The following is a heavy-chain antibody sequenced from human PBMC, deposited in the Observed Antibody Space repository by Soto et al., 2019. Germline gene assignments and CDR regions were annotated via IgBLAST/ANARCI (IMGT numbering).Heavy chain of an antibody. CDR2: IYYSGST. J-gene: IGHJ4*02. V-gene: IGHV4-39*01. CDR1: GGSISSSSYY. Sequence: QLQLQESGPGLVKPSETLSLTCTVSGGSISSSSYYWGWIRQPPGKGLEWIGSIYYSGSTYYNPSLKSRVPISGDTSKTQFSLKLSSVNAADTAVYYCATLWGQDWGQGTLVTVSS. D-gene: IGHD3-10*01. CDR3: ATLWGQD.